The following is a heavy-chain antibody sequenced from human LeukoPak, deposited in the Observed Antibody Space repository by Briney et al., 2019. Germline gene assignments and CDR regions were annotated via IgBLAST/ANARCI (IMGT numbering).Heavy chain of an antibody. J-gene: IGHJ4*02. CDR2: ISGSGGST. D-gene: IGHD3-22*01. CDR3: ARDRGTYYYDSSGYSEFDY. CDR1: GFTFSSYG. Sequence: GGTLRLSCAASGFTFSSYGMSWVRQAPGKGLEWVSAISGSGGSTYYADSVKGRFTISRDNSKNTLYLQMNSLRAEDTAVYYCARDRGTYYYDSSGYSEFDYWGQGTLVTVSS. V-gene: IGHV3-23*01.